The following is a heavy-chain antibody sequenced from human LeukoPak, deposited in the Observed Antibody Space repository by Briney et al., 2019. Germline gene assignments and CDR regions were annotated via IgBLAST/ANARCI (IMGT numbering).Heavy chain of an antibody. CDR1: GYTFTSYG. V-gene: IGHV1-18*01. J-gene: IGHJ4*02. CDR2: ISAYNGNT. CDR3: ARVSSRGYSGYDWSGFYY. Sequence: ASVKVSCKASGYTFTSYGISWVRQAPGQGLEWMGWISAYNGNTNYAQKLQGRVTMTTDTSTSTAYMELRSLRSDDTAVYYCARVSSRGYSGYDWSGFYYWGQGTLVTVSS. D-gene: IGHD5-12*01.